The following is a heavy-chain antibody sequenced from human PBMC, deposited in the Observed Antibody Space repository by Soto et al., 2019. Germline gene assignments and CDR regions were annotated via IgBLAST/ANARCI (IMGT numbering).Heavy chain of an antibody. J-gene: IGHJ3*02. CDR3: EKFIPMIVVVIGHAFDI. Sequence: GGSLRLSCAASGFTVSSYAMNWVRQAPGKGLEWVSVISGSGGSTYYADSVKGRFTISRDNYKNTLYLQMNSLRAEDTAVYYCEKFIPMIVVVIGHAFDIWGQGTMVTVSS. CDR1: GFTVSSYA. D-gene: IGHD3-22*01. V-gene: IGHV3-23*01. CDR2: ISGSGGST.